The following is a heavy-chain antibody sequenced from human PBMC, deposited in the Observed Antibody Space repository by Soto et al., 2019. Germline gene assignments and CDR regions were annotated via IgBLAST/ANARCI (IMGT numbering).Heavy chain of an antibody. CDR1: GGSISSGDYY. D-gene: IGHD3-22*01. Sequence: QVQLQESGPGLVKPSQTLSLTCTVSGGSISSGDYYWSWIRQPPGKGLEWIGYIYYSGSTYYNPSLKSRVTISVDTSKNQFSLKLSSVTAADTAVYYCARVGDSSGYYWATFDYWGQGTLVTVSS. J-gene: IGHJ4*02. CDR3: ARVGDSSGYYWATFDY. CDR2: IYYSGST. V-gene: IGHV4-30-4*01.